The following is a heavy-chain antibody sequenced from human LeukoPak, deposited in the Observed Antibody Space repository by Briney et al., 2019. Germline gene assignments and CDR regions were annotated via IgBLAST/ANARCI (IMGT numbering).Heavy chain of an antibody. CDR3: ASSRSTDXFXX. D-gene: IGHD2-2*01. CDR1: GFTFSSYS. V-gene: IGHV3-21*01. Sequence: RGSLRLSCAASGFTFSSYSMNWVRQAPGKGLEWVSSISSSSSFIYYADSVKGRFTISRDNAKNSLYLQMNSLRAEDTAVYYCASSRSTDXFXXWGQXXMVT. CDR2: ISSSSSFI. J-gene: IGHJ3*01.